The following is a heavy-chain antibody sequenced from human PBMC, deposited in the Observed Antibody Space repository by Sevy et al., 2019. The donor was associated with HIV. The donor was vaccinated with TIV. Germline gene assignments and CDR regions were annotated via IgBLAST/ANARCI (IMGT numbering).Heavy chain of an antibody. D-gene: IGHD1-26*01. CDR3: ARGQWEHLY. V-gene: IGHV4-34*01. CDR1: GGSFSGFY. CDR2: IIPSGNT. Sequence: SETLSLTCAVYGGSFSGFYWSWIRQPPGKGLEWSGEIIPSGNTNYNPSLKSRATISIDTSKNQFSLKLKSVTAADTAMYFCARGQWEHLYWGQGTLVTVSS. J-gene: IGHJ4*02.